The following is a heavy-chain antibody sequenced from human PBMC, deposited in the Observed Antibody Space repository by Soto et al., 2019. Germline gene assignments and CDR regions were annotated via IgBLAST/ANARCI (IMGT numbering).Heavy chain of an antibody. V-gene: IGHV6-1*01. CDR3: VRRPLVTLAPYGLEG. J-gene: IGHJ6*02. Sequence: SQALSLTCAIPGDIVSANNAAWNWIRQSPSRGLEWLGRTYYRSKWNYDYAESVKSRKRITPDTSNNEFSLQLNSVTPEYTAVYYCVRRPLVTLAPYGLEGWGQGIPGTV. D-gene: IGHD5-12*01. CDR1: GDIVSANNAA. CDR2: TYYRSKWNY.